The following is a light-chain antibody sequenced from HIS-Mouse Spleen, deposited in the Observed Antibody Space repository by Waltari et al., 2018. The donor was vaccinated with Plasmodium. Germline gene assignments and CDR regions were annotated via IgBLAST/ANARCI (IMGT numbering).Light chain of an antibody. Sequence: EIVLTQSPATLSFSPGERATLSCRASQSVSSHLAWYQQKPCQAPRLLIYDASTRATGIPARFSGSGSGTDFTLTISSLEPEDFAVYYCQQRSNWPPYTFGQGTKLEIK. CDR3: QQRSNWPPYT. J-gene: IGKJ2*01. CDR2: DAS. CDR1: QSVSSH. V-gene: IGKV3-11*01.